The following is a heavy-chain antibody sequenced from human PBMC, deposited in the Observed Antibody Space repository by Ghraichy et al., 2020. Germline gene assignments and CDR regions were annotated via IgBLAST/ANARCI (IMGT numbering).Heavy chain of an antibody. V-gene: IGHV3-23*01. CDR1: GFTFNSYA. D-gene: IGHD3-3*01. Sequence: GGSLRLSCAASGFTFNSYAMSWVRQAPGKGLEWVSAISGSGGSTYYADSVKGRFTISRDNSKNTLYLQMNSLRAEDTAVYYCAKVAEHNSIFGEPFDYWGQGTLVTVSS. CDR3: AKVAEHNSIFGEPFDY. J-gene: IGHJ4*02. CDR2: ISGSGGST.